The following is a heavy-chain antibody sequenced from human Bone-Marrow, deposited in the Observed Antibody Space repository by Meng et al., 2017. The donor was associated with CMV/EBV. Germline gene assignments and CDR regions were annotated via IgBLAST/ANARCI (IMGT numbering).Heavy chain of an antibody. CDR1: FTFDDYA. CDR3: AKEQNYDSSGLVGGFDY. J-gene: IGHJ4*02. CDR2: ISWDGGST. V-gene: IGHV3-43D*03. D-gene: IGHD3-22*01. Sequence: FTFDDYAMHWVRQAPGKGLEWVSLISWDGGSTYYADSVKGRFTISRDNSKNSLYLQMNSLRAEDTALYYCAKEQNYDSSGLVGGFDYWGQGTLVTVSS.